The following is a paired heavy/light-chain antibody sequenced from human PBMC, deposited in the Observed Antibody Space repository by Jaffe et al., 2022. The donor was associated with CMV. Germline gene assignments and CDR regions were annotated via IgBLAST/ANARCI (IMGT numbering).Heavy chain of an antibody. V-gene: IGHV4-59*01. Sequence: QVQLQESGPGLVKPSETLSLTCTVSGGSISSYYWSWIRQPPGKGLEWIGYIYYSGSTNYNPSLKSRVTISVDTSKNQFSLKLSSVTAADTAVYYCARATSLDYGGKNWYFDLWGRGTLVTVSS. CDR2: IYYSGST. CDR1: GGSISSYY. CDR3: ARATSLDYGGKNWYFDL. J-gene: IGHJ2*01. D-gene: IGHD4-17*01.
Light chain of an antibody. Sequence: SYVLTQPPSVSVAPGKTARITCGGNNIGSKSVHWYQQKPGQAPVLVIYYDSDRPSGIPERFSGSNSGNTATLTISRVEAGDEADYYCQVWDSSSDPVVFGGGTKLTVL. J-gene: IGLJ2*01. CDR2: YDS. CDR3: QVWDSSSDPVV. V-gene: IGLV3-21*04. CDR1: NIGSKS.